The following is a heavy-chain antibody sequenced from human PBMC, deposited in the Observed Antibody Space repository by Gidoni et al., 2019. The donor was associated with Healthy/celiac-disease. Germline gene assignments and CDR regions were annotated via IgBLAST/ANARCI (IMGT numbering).Heavy chain of an antibody. CDR2: SSGSGGST. V-gene: IGHV3-23*01. CDR1: GFTFSSYA. Sequence: EVQLLESRGGLVQPGGSLRLSCAASGFTFSSYAWSWVRQAPGKGLEWVSASSGSGGSTYYADSVKGRFTISRDNSKNTLYLQMNSLRAEDTAVYYCAKLADYYDSSGYNFVGDYWGQGTLVTVSS. J-gene: IGHJ4*02. CDR3: AKLADYYDSSGYNFVGDY. D-gene: IGHD3-22*01.